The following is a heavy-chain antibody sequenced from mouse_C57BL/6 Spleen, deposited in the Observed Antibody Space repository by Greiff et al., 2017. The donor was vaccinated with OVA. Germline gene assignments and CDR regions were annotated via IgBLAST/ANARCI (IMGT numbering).Heavy chain of an antibody. D-gene: IGHD1-1*01. CDR2: ISNGGGST. V-gene: IGHV5-12*01. J-gene: IGHJ1*03. CDR1: GFTFSDYY. CDR3: ASYYYGSSPYWYFDV. Sequence: EVQLVESGGGLVQPGGSLKLSCAASGFTFSDYYMYWVRQTPEKRLEWVAYISNGGGSTYYPDTVKGRFTISRDNAKNTLYLQMSRLKSEDTAMYYCASYYYGSSPYWYFDVWGTGTTVTGSS.